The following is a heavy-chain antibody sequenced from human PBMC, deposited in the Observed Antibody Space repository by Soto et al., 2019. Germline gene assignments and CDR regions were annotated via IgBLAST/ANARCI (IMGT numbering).Heavy chain of an antibody. D-gene: IGHD2-2*02. J-gene: IGHJ3*02. V-gene: IGHV3-9*01. CDR3: ARSIPLGDIFVI. Sequence: EVQLVESGGGLVQPGRSLRLSCAASGFTFGDYAMHWVRQAPGKGLDWVSGITWNSDNIGYADSVKGRFTISRDNAKNSLYLQMNSLRPEDTALYCCARSIPLGDIFVIWGQGTMVTVSS. CDR2: ITWNSDNI. CDR1: GFTFGDYA.